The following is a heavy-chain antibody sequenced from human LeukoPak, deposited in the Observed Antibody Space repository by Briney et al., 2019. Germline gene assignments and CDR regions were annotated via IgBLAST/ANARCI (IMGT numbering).Heavy chain of an antibody. CDR1: GYSFTSYW. J-gene: IGHJ3*02. CDR2: IYPGDSDT. D-gene: IGHD6-13*01. Sequence: GESLKISCKGSGYSFTSYWIGWVRQMPGKGLEWMGIIYPGDSDTRYSPSFQGQVTISADKSISTAYLQWSSLKASDTAMYYCARCVAAAETGDAFDIWGQGTMVTVSS. V-gene: IGHV5-51*01. CDR3: ARCVAAAETGDAFDI.